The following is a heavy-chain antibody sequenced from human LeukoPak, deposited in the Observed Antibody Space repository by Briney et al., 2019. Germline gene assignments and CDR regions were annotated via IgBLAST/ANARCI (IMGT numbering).Heavy chain of an antibody. Sequence: SETLSLTCTVSGGSISSSSYYWSWIRQPPGKGLEWIGEINHSGSTNYNPSLKSRVTISVDTSKNQFSLKLSFVTAADTAVYYCARGLDLESAFDLWGQGTMVTVSS. CDR3: ARGLDLESAFDL. V-gene: IGHV4-39*07. CDR1: GGSISSSSYY. D-gene: IGHD3-3*01. J-gene: IGHJ3*01. CDR2: INHSGST.